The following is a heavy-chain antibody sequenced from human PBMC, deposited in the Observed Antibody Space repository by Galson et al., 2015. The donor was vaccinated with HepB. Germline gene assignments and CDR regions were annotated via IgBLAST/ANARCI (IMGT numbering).Heavy chain of an antibody. CDR2: IYSGGAT. V-gene: IGHV3-23*01. Sequence: SLRLSCAASGFTFNNYAMSWVRQTAGKGLEWVALIYSGGATEYADSVKGRFTISRDNFKNTVYLQMNSLRVEDTAIYYCARERFMDVWGRGTTVTVSS. J-gene: IGHJ6*04. CDR1: GFTFNNYA. CDR3: ARERFMDV.